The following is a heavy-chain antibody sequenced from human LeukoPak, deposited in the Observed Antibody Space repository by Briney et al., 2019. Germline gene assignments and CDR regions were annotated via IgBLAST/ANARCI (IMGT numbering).Heavy chain of an antibody. CDR3: AREYFDSLGGYSYYYFMDV. CDR2: ISYSGNT. V-gene: IGHV4-39*02. Sequence: SETLSLTCTVSGGSISSSSYYWGWIRQPPGKGLEWIVSISYSGNTYYNPSLKSRFTISVGTSNTPFSLKLSSVTAADRAVYYCAREYFDSLGGYSYYYFMDVWGKGTTVTISS. D-gene: IGHD3-9*01. J-gene: IGHJ6*03. CDR1: GGSISSSSYY.